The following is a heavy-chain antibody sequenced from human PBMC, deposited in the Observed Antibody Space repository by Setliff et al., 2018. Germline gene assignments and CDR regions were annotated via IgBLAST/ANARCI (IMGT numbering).Heavy chain of an antibody. CDR2: TFPMFGST. D-gene: IGHD5-18*01. J-gene: IGHJ6*03. CDR1: GDTFSSYG. Sequence: SVKVSCKASGDTFSSYGISWVRQAPGQGLEWMGGTFPMFGSTSYAQKFQGRVTINKDASTTTAYMELSSLGSEDTAVYYCVREGVDTRSSTDCRCYMDIWGKGTTVTVSS. V-gene: IGHV1-69*05. CDR3: VREGVDTRSSTDCRCYMDI.